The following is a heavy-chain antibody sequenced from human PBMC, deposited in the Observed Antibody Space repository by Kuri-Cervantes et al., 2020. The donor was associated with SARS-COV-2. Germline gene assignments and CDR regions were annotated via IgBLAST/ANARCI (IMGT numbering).Heavy chain of an antibody. CDR3: ARGYDFWSGYLVGYYFDY. CDR1: GFTFSSYS. Sequence: GESLKISCAASGFTFSSYSMNWVRQAPGKGLEWVSSISSSSSYIYYADSVKGRFTISRDNAKNSLYLQMNSLRAEDTAVYYCARGYDFWSGYLVGYYFDYWGQGTLVTVSS. CDR2: ISSSSSYI. V-gene: IGHV3-21*01. J-gene: IGHJ4*02. D-gene: IGHD3-3*01.